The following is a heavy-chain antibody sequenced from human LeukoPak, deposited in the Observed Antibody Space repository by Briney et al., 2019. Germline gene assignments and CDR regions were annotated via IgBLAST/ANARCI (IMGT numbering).Heavy chain of an antibody. CDR1: GFTFSSYS. J-gene: IGHJ4*02. CDR3: ARDRSASHDY. CDR2: IMGDGSNT. Sequence: PGGSLRLSCAASGFTFSSYSMHWVRQAPGKGLVWVSRIMGDGSNTVYADFVKGRFTVSRDNAKNTLYLQMNSLRAEDTAVYYCARDRSASHDYWGRGTLVTVSS. V-gene: IGHV3-74*01.